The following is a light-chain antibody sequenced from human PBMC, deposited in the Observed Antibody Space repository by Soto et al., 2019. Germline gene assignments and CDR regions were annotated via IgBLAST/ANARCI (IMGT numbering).Light chain of an antibody. CDR1: QGISSY. CDR3: QKYNSAWWA. V-gene: IGKV1-27*01. J-gene: IGKJ1*01. CDR2: AAS. Sequence: DVQLTQSPSSLSASVGDRFTITCLASQGISSYLAWYQQKPGKVPKLLIYAASTLQSGVPSRFSGSGSGTGFTLTISSLQPEDVATYYCQKYNSAWWAFGQGTKVDIK.